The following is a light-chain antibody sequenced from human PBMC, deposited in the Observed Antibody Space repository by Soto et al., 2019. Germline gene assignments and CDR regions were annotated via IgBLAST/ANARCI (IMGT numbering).Light chain of an antibody. CDR3: QVWGSSTGVV. CDR2: RDS. CDR1: NIASKN. Sequence: SYELTQPLSVSVAPGQTARITCGGNNIASKNVHWYQQKPGQAPVLVIYRDSNRPSGIPERFSGSNSGNTATPTISRAQAGDEAGYYCQVWGSSTGVVFGGGTKVTVL. V-gene: IGLV3-9*01. J-gene: IGLJ2*01.